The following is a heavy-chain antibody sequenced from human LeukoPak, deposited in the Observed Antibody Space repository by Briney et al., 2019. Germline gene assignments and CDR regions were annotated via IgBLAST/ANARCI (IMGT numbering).Heavy chain of an antibody. D-gene: IGHD3-22*01. CDR1: GGSLRCYY. V-gene: IGHV4-34*01. J-gene: IGHJ6*03. CDR2: INHSGST. Sequence: SETLSLTCAVYGGSLRCYYWSWLRQPPGKGLEWIGEINHSGSTHYHPSLKSRVTISVDTSKNQFSLKQSSVTAADKAVYYCARCTVVRDYYYYYMDVWGKGTTVTVSS. CDR3: ARCTVVRDYYYYYMDV.